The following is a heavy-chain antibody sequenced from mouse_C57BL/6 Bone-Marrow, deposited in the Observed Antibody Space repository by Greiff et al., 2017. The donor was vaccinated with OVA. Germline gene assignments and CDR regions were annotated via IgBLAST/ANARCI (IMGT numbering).Heavy chain of an antibody. CDR3: ARGRLRHYFDC. V-gene: IGHV1-55*01. D-gene: IGHD2-4*01. CDR2: IYPGSGST. J-gene: IGHJ2*01. CDR1: GYTFTSYW. Sequence: VQLQQPGAELVKPGASVKMSCKASGYTFTSYWITWVKQRPGQGLEWLGDIYPGSGSTNYNEKFKSKATLTVDTSSRTAYLQRSSLTSADSAVYYCARGRLRHYFDCGNQGTALSVSS.